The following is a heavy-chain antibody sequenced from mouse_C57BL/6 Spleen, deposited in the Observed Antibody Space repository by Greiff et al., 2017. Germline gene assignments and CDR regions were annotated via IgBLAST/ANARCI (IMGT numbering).Heavy chain of an antibody. Sequence: QVQLKEPGAELVKPGASVKLSCKASGYTFTSYWMHWVKQRPGQGLEWIGMIHPNSGSTNYNEKFKSKATLTVDKSSSTAYMQRSSLTSEDSAVYYCARRIWDDGAWFAYWGQGTLVTVSA. CDR2: IHPNSGST. CDR3: ARRIWDDGAWFAY. J-gene: IGHJ3*01. V-gene: IGHV1-64*01. CDR1: GYTFTSYW. D-gene: IGHD4-1*01.